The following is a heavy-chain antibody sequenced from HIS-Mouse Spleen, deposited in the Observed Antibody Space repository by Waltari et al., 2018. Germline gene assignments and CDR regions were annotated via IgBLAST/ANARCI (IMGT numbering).Heavy chain of an antibody. Sequence: QVQLVESGGGVVQPGRSLRLSCAASGFTFSSYGMHWGRQGPGKGVEWVGVISYDGSNKDYADSVKGRFTISRDNSKNTLYLQMNSLRAEDTAVYYCAKDRGGEDYWGQGTLVTVSS. D-gene: IGHD3-10*01. V-gene: IGHV3-30*18. CDR3: AKDRGGEDY. CDR1: GFTFSSYG. J-gene: IGHJ4*02. CDR2: ISYDGSNK.